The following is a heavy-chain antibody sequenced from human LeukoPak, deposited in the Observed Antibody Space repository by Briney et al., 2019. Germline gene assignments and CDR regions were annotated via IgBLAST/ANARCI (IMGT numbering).Heavy chain of an antibody. D-gene: IGHD3-10*01. Sequence: SXXGXGYSFTSYWIGWVRQLPGKGLEWMGIIYPGDSDTRYSPSLQGQVTISANKSSSTAYLQWSSLKAAEHAMYSXXXQEGMVRGVLRYWGQGTLVTVSS. CDR1: GYSFTSYW. V-gene: IGHV5-51*01. J-gene: IGHJ4*02. CDR3: XXQEGMVRGVLRY. CDR2: IYPGDSDT.